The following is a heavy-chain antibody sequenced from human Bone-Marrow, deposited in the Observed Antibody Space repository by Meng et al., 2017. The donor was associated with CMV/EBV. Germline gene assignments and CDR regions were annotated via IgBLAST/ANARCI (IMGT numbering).Heavy chain of an antibody. V-gene: IGHV1-69*04. J-gene: IGHJ6*02. CDR3: ARDGEQWLVGGRTYYYYGMDV. CDR2: IIPILGIA. Sequence: SVKVSCKASGGTFSSYAISWVRQAPGQGLEWMGRIIPILGIANYEQKFQGRVTITADKSTSTAYMELSSLRSEDTAVYYCARDGEQWLVGGRTYYYYGMDVWGQGTTVTVSS. CDR1: GGTFSSYA. D-gene: IGHD6-19*01.